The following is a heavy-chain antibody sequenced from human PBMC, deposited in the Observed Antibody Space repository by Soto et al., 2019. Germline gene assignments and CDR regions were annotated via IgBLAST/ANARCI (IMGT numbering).Heavy chain of an antibody. Sequence: QVQLVQSGAEVKKPGSSVKVSCKASGGTFSSYAISWVRQAPGQGLEWMGGIIPIFGTANYAQKFQGRVTITADESTSTAYMELSSLRSEDTAVYYCARSSRPPQGDYFVYWGQGTLVTVSS. J-gene: IGHJ4*02. CDR3: ARSSRPPQGDYFVY. CDR1: GGTFSSYA. D-gene: IGHD6-6*01. CDR2: IIPIFGTA. V-gene: IGHV1-69*01.